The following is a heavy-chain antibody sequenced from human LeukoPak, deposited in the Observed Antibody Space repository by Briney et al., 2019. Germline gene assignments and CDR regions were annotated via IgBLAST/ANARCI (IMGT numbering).Heavy chain of an antibody. CDR3: ARDLEDCSGGSCYSWFDP. D-gene: IGHD2-15*01. J-gene: IGHJ5*02. CDR2: ISYDGSNK. Sequence: GRSLRLSCAASGFTFSSYAMHWVRQAPGKGLEWVAVISYDGSNKYYADSVKGRFTISRDNSKNTLYPQMNSLRAEDTAVYYCARDLEDCSGGSCYSWFDPWGQGTLVTVSS. V-gene: IGHV3-30-3*01. CDR1: GFTFSSYA.